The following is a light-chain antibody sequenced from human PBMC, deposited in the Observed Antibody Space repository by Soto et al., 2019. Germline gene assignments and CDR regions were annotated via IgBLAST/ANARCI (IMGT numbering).Light chain of an antibody. V-gene: IGLV1-44*01. Sequence: QSVLTQPPSASETPGQTVSISCSGSNSNIASNTVNWYQHLPGTAPKLLIYYNNQRPSGVPDRFSGSKSGTSASLAISGLQSEDESDYYCASCDDTLKSDVFGNATKVTV. CDR3: ASCDDTLKSDV. CDR2: YNN. CDR1: NSNIASNT. J-gene: IGLJ1*01.